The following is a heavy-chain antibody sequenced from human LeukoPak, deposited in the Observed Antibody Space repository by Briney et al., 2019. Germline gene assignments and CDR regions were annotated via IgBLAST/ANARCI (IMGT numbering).Heavy chain of an antibody. D-gene: IGHD3/OR15-3a*01. CDR3: AREERGLAIDY. CDR2: INSNGDTT. CDR1: GFTFSKHA. J-gene: IGHJ4*02. V-gene: IGHV3-64*02. Sequence: PGGSLRLSCAASGFTFSKHAMHWVRPAPGKGLEYVSAINSNGDTTYYGDSVKGRFPISRDNSKSTLFLQMGSLRPAGTAVYYGAREERGLAIDYWGQGALVTVSA.